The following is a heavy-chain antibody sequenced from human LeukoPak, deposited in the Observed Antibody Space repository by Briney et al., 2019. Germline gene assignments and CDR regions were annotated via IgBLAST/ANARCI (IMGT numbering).Heavy chain of an antibody. CDR1: GFTFSSYA. J-gene: IGHJ3*02. Sequence: PGRSLRLSCAASGFTFSSYAMHWVRQAPGKGLEWVAVISYDGSNKYYADSVKGRFTISRDNAKNSLYLQMNSLRAEDTAVYYCARVRYCSSTSCYAAFDIWGQGTMVTVSS. V-gene: IGHV3-30-3*01. CDR3: ARVRYCSSTSCYAAFDI. CDR2: ISYDGSNK. D-gene: IGHD2-2*01.